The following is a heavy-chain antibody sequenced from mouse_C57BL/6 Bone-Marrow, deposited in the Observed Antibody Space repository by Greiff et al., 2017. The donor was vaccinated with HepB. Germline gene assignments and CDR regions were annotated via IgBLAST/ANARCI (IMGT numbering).Heavy chain of an antibody. D-gene: IGHD2-3*01. J-gene: IGHJ3*01. Sequence: VQLQQSGAELVKPGASVKMSCKASGYTFTTYPIEWMKQNHGKSLEWIGNFHPYNDDTKYNEKFKGKATLTVEKSSSTVYLELSRLTSDDSAVYCGARRGQDGYYWFAYWGQGTLVTVSA. CDR3: ARRGQDGYYWFAY. V-gene: IGHV1-47*01. CDR1: GYTFTTYP. CDR2: FHPYNDDT.